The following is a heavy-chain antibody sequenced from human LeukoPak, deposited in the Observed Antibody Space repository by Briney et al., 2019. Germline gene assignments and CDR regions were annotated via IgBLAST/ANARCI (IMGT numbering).Heavy chain of an antibody. CDR2: IYTSGST. J-gene: IGHJ3*02. CDR3: AREFAYYYDSSGYRRAFDI. Sequence: SETLSLTCTVSGGSISRYYWSWIRQPAGKGLEWMGRIYTSGSTNYNPSLKSRVTMSVVTSENQFSLKLSSVTAADTAAYYCAREFAYYYDSSGYRRAFDIWGQGTMVTVSS. CDR1: GGSISRYY. D-gene: IGHD3-22*01. V-gene: IGHV4-4*07.